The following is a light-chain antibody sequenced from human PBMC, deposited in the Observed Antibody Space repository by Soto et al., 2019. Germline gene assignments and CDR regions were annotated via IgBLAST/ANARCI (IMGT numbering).Light chain of an antibody. J-gene: IGKJ5*01. CDR2: GAS. V-gene: IGKV3D-15*01. Sequence: IVFTQSPSTLSLSPGERTTLSCRASQSISRYLAWYQQKPGQGPRLLIYGASSRATGTPARFSGSGSGTKFTLSISSLQSEDFAVYYCQQYNNWPITFGQGTRLEIK. CDR3: QQYNNWPIT. CDR1: QSISRY.